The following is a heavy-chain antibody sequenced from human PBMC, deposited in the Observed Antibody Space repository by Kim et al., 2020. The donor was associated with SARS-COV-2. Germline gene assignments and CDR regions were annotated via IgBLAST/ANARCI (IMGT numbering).Heavy chain of an antibody. D-gene: IGHD6-13*01. CDR3: ATLHASQHLPP. Sequence: ASVKVSCKASGYTFTGFHIHWVRQAPGQGLEWVGNIHPNTGVTNYAQKFQGRVTMTRDTSISTAYMDLSSLRSDDTAVYYCATLHASQHLPPWGQGTLVTVSA. V-gene: IGHV1-2*02. CDR2: IHPNTGVT. CDR1: GYTFTGFH. J-gene: IGHJ5*02.